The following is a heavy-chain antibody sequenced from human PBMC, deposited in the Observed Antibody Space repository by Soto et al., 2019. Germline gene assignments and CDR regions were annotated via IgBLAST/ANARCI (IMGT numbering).Heavy chain of an antibody. J-gene: IGHJ4*02. CDR1: GYTFTGYY. D-gene: IGHD2-2*01. Sequence: GASVKVSCKASGYTFTGYYMHWVRQAPGQGLEWMGWINPNSGGTNYAQKFQGWVTMTRDTSISTAYMELSRLRSDDTAVYYCARDHVVVPAATFFDYWGQGTLVTVSS. V-gene: IGHV1-2*04. CDR2: INPNSGGT. CDR3: ARDHVVVPAATFFDY.